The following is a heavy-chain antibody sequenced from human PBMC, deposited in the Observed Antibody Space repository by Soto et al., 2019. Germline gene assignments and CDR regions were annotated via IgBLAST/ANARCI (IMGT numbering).Heavy chain of an antibody. J-gene: IGHJ6*02. V-gene: IGHV3-21*01. CDR1: GFTFSSYS. CDR2: ISSSSSYI. D-gene: IGHD5-12*01. Sequence: EVQLVESGGGLVKPGGSLRLSCAASGFTFSSYSMNWVRQAPGKGLVWVSSISSSSSYIYYADSVKGRFTISRDNANNSLYLQMNSLRAEDSAVYYCARPGYSGYDYYDMDVWGHGTTVTVSS. CDR3: ARPGYSGYDYYDMDV.